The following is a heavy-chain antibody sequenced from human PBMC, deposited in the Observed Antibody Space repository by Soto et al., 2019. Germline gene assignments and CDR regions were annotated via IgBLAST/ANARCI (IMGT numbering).Heavy chain of an antibody. CDR2: IRKDGSQR. J-gene: IGHJ3*02. CDR1: EFAFSSYW. Sequence: EVHLVESGGGLVQPGGSLTLSCAASEFAFSSYWMTWVRQAPGKGLEWVANIRKDGSQRSYLDSVRGRFTISRDNSKNSLYLQMNSLRAEDTALYFCARDVSPGISGLYFDAFDMWGQGTMVTVSS. CDR3: ARDVSPGISGLYFDAFDM. D-gene: IGHD2-8*01. V-gene: IGHV3-7*05.